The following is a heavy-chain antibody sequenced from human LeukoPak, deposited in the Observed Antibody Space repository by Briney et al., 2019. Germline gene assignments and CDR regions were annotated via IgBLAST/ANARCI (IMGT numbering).Heavy chain of an antibody. CDR1: GGSISSGGYS. CDR2: IYHSGST. D-gene: IGHD3-10*01. CDR3: ARGGGYGSGAFDY. V-gene: IGHV4-30-2*01. Sequence: SQTLSLTCAVSGGSISSGGYSWSWIRQPPGKGLEWIGYIYHSGSTYYNPSLKSRVTISVDRSKNQFSLKLSSVTAADTAVYYCARGGGYGSGAFDYWGQGTLVTVSS. J-gene: IGHJ4*02.